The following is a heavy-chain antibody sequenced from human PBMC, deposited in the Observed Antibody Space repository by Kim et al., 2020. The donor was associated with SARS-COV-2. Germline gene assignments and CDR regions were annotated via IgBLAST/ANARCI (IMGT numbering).Heavy chain of an antibody. Sequence: SETLSLTCTVSGGSISSYYWSWIRQPPGKGLEWIGYIYYSGSTNYNPSLKSRVTISVDTSKNQFSLKLSSVTAADTAVYYCARSGFDFWSGYKEDYYYY. J-gene: IGHJ6*03. CDR3: ARSGFDFWSGYKEDYYYY. CDR2: IYYSGST. CDR1: GGSISSYY. D-gene: IGHD3-3*01. V-gene: IGHV4-59*01.